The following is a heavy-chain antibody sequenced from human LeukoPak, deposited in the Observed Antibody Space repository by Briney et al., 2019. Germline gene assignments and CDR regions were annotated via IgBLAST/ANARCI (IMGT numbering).Heavy chain of an antibody. V-gene: IGHV1-69*05. J-gene: IGHJ4*02. CDR1: GYTFTGYY. D-gene: IGHD1-1*01. CDR2: IIPIFGTA. Sequence: GASVKVSCKASGYTFTGYYMHWVRQAPGQGLEWMGGIIPIFGTANYAQKFQGRVTITTDESTSTAYMELSSLRSEDTAVYYCARSTGLEPFDYWGQGTLVTVSS. CDR3: ARSTGLEPFDY.